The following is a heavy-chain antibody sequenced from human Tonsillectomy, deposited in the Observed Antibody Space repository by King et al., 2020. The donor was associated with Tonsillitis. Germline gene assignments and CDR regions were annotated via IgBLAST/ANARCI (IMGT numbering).Heavy chain of an antibody. V-gene: IGHV1-2*02. J-gene: IGHJ6*02. CDR2: INPYTGDT. D-gene: IGHD2-21*02. Sequence: QLVQSGAEVSKPGASVKVSCKTSGYTFTGNYMHWVRQAPGQGLEWMGWINPYTGDTNYARKFQGRVAMTRDTSINTAYMELSILRSDDTAVYFCARVVFCGGYCQGPYYYGLDVCGQGATVTVSS. CDR3: ARVVFCGGYCQGPYYYGLDV. CDR1: GYTFTGNY.